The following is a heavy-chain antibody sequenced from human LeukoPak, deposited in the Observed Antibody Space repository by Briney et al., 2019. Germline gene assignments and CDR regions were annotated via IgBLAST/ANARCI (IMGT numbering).Heavy chain of an antibody. V-gene: IGHV3-11*06. CDR2: ISSSSSYT. CDR3: AREFGYCSGGSCYSSAFDI. CDR1: GFTFSDYY. Sequence: NPGGSLRLSCAASGFTFSDYYMSWIRQAPGKGLEWVSYISSSSSYTNYADSVKGRFTISRDNAKNSLYLQMNSLRAEDTAVYYCAREFGYCSGGSCYSSAFDIWGQGTMVTVS. D-gene: IGHD2-15*01. J-gene: IGHJ3*02.